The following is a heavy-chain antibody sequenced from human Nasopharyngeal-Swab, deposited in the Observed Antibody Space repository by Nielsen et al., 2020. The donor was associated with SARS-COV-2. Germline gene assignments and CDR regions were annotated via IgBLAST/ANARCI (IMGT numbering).Heavy chain of an antibody. J-gene: IGHJ4*01. V-gene: IGHV3-23*01. D-gene: IGHD3-3*01. CDR3: AKYFGSGAYEAFCDW. Sequence: GESLKISCAVSGFIVSSTYMSWVRQAPGKGLEWVSTLSGGGGSTYYADSVKGRFTISRDNSKNMVYLQMDSLRAEDTAVYYCAKYFGSGAYEAFCDWWGHGALVTVSS. CDR2: LSGGGGST. CDR1: GFIVSSTY.